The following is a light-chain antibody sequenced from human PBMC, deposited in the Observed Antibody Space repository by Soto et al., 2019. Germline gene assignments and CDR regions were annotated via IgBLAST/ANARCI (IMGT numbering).Light chain of an antibody. CDR2: DVS. V-gene: IGKV1-5*02. J-gene: IGKJ2*01. Sequence: DIQMTQSPSTLSASVGDRVTIICRASQSISNWLAWYQQKPGKAPKLLIYDVSNLESGVPSRFSGSGVGTDFTLTISSMQPDDAATSYCQQYNSDSPYTFGQGTKLEI. CDR3: QQYNSDSPYT. CDR1: QSISNW.